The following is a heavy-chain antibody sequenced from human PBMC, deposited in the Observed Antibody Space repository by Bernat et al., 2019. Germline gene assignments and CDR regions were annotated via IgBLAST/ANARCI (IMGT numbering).Heavy chain of an antibody. CDR1: GYSFTSYW. D-gene: IGHD3-9*01. Sequence: EVQLVQSGAEVKKPGESLKISCKGSGYSFTSYWIGWVRQMPGKGLEWMGIIYPGDSDTRYSPSFQGQVTISADKSISTAYLQWSSLKASDTAMYYCARVYYDILTGYHTLLVDYWGQGTLVTVSS. V-gene: IGHV5-51*01. CDR2: IYPGDSDT. J-gene: IGHJ4*02. CDR3: ARVYYDILTGYHTLLVDY.